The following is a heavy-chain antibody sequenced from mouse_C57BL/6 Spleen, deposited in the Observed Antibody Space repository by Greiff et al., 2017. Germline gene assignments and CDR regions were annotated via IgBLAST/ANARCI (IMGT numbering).Heavy chain of an antibody. CDR1: GYSITSGYY. V-gene: IGHV3-6*01. J-gene: IGHJ3*01. Sequence: EVKLMESGPGLVKPSQSLSLTCSVTGYSITSGYYWNWIRQFPGNKLEWMGYISYDGSNNYNPSLKNRISITRDTSKNQFFLKLNSVTTEDTATYYCARDPLHYYGSSPWFAYWGQGTLVTVAA. D-gene: IGHD1-1*01. CDR2: ISYDGSN. CDR3: ARDPLHYYGSSPWFAY.